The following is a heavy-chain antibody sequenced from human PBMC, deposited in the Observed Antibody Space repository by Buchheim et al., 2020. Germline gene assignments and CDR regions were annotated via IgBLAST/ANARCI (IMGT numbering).Heavy chain of an antibody. D-gene: IGHD4-23*01. V-gene: IGHV3-74*01. Sequence: EVQLVESGGGLVQPGGSLRLSCAASGFTFSSYWMHWVRQAPGKGLVWVSRINSDGSSTSYADSVKGRFAISRDNAKNTLYLQMNSLRAEDTAVYYCARGMGYGGPRGSYYFDYWGQGTL. J-gene: IGHJ4*02. CDR2: INSDGSST. CDR1: GFTFSSYW. CDR3: ARGMGYGGPRGSYYFDY.